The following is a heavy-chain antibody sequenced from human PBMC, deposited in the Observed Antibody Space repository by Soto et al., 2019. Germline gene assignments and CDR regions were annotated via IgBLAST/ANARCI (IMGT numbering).Heavy chain of an antibody. V-gene: IGHV4-30-2*01. D-gene: IGHD2-15*01. J-gene: IGHJ4*01. Sequence: SETLSLTCAVSGGSISSGGYSWTWIRQPPGKGLEWIGYIYHSGNTYYNPSLKSRVTISGDRSKNQFTLNLSSVTAADTAVYYGASSVAAVADLVDWGQGTMVTVFS. CDR1: GGSISSGGYS. CDR3: ASSVAAVADLVD. CDR2: IYHSGNT.